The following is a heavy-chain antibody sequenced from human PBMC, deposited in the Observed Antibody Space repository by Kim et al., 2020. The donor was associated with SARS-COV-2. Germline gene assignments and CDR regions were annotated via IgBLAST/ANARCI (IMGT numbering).Heavy chain of an antibody. CDR2: ISGSGGST. V-gene: IGHV3-23*01. CDR3: AKAPDCIAAAGTWGGYFDL. J-gene: IGHJ2*01. Sequence: GGSLRLSCAASGFTFSSYAISWVRQAPGKGLEWVSAISGSGGSTYYADSVKGRFTISRDNSKNTLYLQMNSLRAEDTAVYYCAKAPDCIAAAGTWGGYFDLWGRGTLVTVSS. CDR1: GFTFSSYA. D-gene: IGHD6-13*01.